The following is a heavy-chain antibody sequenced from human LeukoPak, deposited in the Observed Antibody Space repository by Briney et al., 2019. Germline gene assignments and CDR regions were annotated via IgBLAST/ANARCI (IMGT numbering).Heavy chain of an antibody. Sequence: QTGGSLRLSCAASGFTFSSYAMSWVRQAPGRGLEWVSAISGSGGSTYYADSVKGRFTISRDNSKNTLYLQMNSLRAEDTAVYYCAKELTSTVAGGGGDYWGQGTLVTVSS. D-gene: IGHD6-19*01. CDR1: GFTFSSYA. J-gene: IGHJ4*02. CDR3: AKELTSTVAGGGGDY. CDR2: ISGSGGST. V-gene: IGHV3-23*01.